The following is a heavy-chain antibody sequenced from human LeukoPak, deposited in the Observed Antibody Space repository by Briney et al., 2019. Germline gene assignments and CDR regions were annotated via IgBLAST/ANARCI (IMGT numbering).Heavy chain of an antibody. D-gene: IGHD2-15*01. CDR3: ARWPDCSGGRCYGFDY. CDR2: INHSGST. J-gene: IGHJ4*02. CDR1: GGSFSGYY. V-gene: IGHV4-34*01. Sequence: SETLSLTCAVYGGSFSGYYWSWIRQPPGKGLEWIGEINHSGSTNYNPSLKSRVTISVDTSKNQFSLKLSSVTAADAAVYYCARWPDCSGGRCYGFDYWGQGTLVTVSS.